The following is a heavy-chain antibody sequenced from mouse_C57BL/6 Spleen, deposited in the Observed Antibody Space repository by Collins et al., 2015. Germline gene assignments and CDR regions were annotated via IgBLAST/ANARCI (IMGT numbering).Heavy chain of an antibody. J-gene: IGHJ3*01. D-gene: IGHD4-1*01. CDR3: VTGTFAY. V-gene: IGHV10-1*02. CDR1: GFTFNTYA. CDR2: IRSKSNNYAT. Sequence: EVQLVESGGGLVQPKGSLKLSCAASGFTFNTYAMNWVRQAPGKGLEWVARIRSKSNNYATYYADSVKDRFTISRDDSQSMLYPQMNNLKTEDTAMYYCVTGTFAYWGQGTLVTVSA.